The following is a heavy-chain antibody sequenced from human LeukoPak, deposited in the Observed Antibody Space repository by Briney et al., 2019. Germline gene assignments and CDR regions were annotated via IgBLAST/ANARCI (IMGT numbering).Heavy chain of an antibody. Sequence: PGGSLRLSCAASGFTFSSYSMNWVRQAPGKGLEWVSYISSSSSTIYYADSVKGRFTISRDNAKNSLYLQMNSLRAEDTAVYYCARDLTYGDYGFDYWGQGTLVTVSS. D-gene: IGHD4-17*01. J-gene: IGHJ4*02. CDR2: ISSSSSTI. CDR3: ARDLTYGDYGFDY. V-gene: IGHV3-48*04. CDR1: GFTFSSYS.